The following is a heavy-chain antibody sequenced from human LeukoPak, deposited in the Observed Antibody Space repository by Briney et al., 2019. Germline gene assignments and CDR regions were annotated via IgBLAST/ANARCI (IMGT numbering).Heavy chain of an antibody. CDR2: IYHSGST. CDR3: ARDKDYYGSGSYSDYYYYGMDV. CDR1: GYSLSSGYY. J-gene: IGHJ6*04. D-gene: IGHD3-10*01. Sequence: SETLSLTCAVSGYSLSSGYYWGWIRPPPGKGLEWIGSIYHSGSTYYNPSLKSRVTISVDTSKNQFSLKLSSVTAADTAVYYCARDKDYYGSGSYSDYYYYGMDVWGKGTTVTVSS. V-gene: IGHV4-38-2*02.